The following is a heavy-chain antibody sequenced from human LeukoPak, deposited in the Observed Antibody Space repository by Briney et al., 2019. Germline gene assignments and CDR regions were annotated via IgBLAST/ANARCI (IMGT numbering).Heavy chain of an antibody. CDR3: ASTRTYSSGWYNAFDI. D-gene: IGHD6-19*01. CDR2: INHSGST. CDR1: GGSFSGYY. J-gene: IGHJ3*02. V-gene: IGHV4-34*01. Sequence: SETLSLTCAVYGGSFSGYYWSWIRQPPGKGLEWIGEINHSGSTNYNPSLKSRATISVDTSKNQFSLKLSSVTAADTAVYYCASTRTYSSGWYNAFDIWGQGTMVTVSS.